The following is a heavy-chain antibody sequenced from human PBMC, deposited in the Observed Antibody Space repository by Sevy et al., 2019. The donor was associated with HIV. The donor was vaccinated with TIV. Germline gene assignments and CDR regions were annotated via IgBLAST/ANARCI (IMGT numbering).Heavy chain of an antibody. CDR3: ARDDAGSYYNSYYYYGMDV. V-gene: IGHV4-61*01. CDR1: GGSVSSGSYY. CDR2: IYYSGST. J-gene: IGHJ6*02. Sequence: SETLSPTCTVSGGSVSSGSYYWSWIRQPPGKGLEWIGYIYYSGSTNYNPSLKSRVTISVDTSKNQFSLKLSSVTAADTAVYYCARDDAGSYYNSYYYYGMDVWGQGTTVTVSS. D-gene: IGHD3-10*01.